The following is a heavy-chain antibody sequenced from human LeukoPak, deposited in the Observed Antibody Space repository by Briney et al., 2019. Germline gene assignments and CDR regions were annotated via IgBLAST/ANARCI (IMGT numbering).Heavy chain of an antibody. CDR1: GFTFSSYG. V-gene: IGHV3-33*01. J-gene: IGHJ4*02. D-gene: IGHD7-27*01. Sequence: PGGSLRLSCAASGFTFSSYGMHWVRQAPGKGLEWVAVIWYDGSNKYYADSVKGRFTISRDNSKNTLYLQMNSLRAEDTAVYYCARDLSSPGPNYWGQGTLVTVSS. CDR3: ARDLSSPGPNY. CDR2: IWYDGSNK.